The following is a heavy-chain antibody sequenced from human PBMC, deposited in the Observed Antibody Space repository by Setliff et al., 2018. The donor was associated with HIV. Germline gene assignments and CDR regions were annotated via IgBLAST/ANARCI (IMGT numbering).Heavy chain of an antibody. CDR1: GGSFSSYY. D-gene: IGHD3-10*01. V-gene: IGHV4-34*01. J-gene: IGHJ4*02. Sequence: PSETLSLTCTVYGGSFSSYYWSWIRQPPGKGLEWIGEINHSGSTNYNPSLKSRVTISIDTSKNQFSLKLSSVTAADTAVYYCARGMVRGLRWNYWGQGTLVPSPQ. CDR2: INHSGST. CDR3: ARGMVRGLRWNY.